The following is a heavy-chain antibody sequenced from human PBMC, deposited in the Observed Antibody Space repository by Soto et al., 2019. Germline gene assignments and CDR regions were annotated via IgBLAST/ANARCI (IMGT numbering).Heavy chain of an antibody. Sequence: GGSLRLSCAASGFTFSSYAMSWVRQAPGKGLEWVSAISGSGGSTYYADSVKGRFTISRDNSKNTLYLQMNSLRAEDTAVYYCAKDALIYSLAAAAGPFDYWGQGTLVTSPQ. D-gene: IGHD6-13*01. J-gene: IGHJ4*02. V-gene: IGHV3-23*01. CDR3: AKDALIYSLAAAAGPFDY. CDR2: ISGSGGST. CDR1: GFTFSSYA.